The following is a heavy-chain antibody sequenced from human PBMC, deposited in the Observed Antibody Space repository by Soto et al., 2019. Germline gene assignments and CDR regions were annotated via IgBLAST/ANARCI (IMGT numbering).Heavy chain of an antibody. V-gene: IGHV1-69*01. D-gene: IGHD6-13*01. J-gene: IGHJ5*02. CDR2: IIPIFGTA. Sequence: QVQLVQSGAEEKKPGSSVKVSCKASGGTFSSYAISWVRQAPGQGLEWMGGIIPIFGTANYAQKFQGRVTITADESTSTAYTELSSLRSEDTAVYYCARDRRIAAAGGWFDPWGQGTLVTVSS. CDR1: GGTFSSYA. CDR3: ARDRRIAAAGGWFDP.